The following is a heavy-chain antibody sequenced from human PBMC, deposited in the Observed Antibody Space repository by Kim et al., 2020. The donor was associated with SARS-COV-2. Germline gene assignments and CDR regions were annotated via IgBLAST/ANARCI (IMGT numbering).Heavy chain of an antibody. CDR3: AKEYSSSPRSCFDY. J-gene: IGHJ4*02. D-gene: IGHD6-13*01. V-gene: IGHV3-23*01. CDR2: ISTSGGNT. Sequence: GGSLRLSCAASGFTFSSFAMSWVRQAPGKGLEWVSTISTSGGNTYYADSVKGRFTISRDNSKNTLYLLMNSLRAEDTAIYYCAKEYSSSPRSCFDYWGQGTLLTVSS. CDR1: GFTFSSFA.